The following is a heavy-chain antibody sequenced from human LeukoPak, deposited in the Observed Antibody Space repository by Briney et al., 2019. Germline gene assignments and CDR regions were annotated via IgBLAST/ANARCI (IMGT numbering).Heavy chain of an antibody. J-gene: IGHJ4*01. D-gene: IGHD5-18*01. CDR3: ALLDVDTAMVPLDY. Sequence: SVKVACHASGGSFHSYAISWVRQPPGQGLGGRGGFIPIFGTANSAPKFQGRVTITADESTSTAYMELSSLRSEDTAVYYCALLDVDTAMVPLDYWGQEPWSPSPQ. CDR1: GGSFHSYA. CDR2: FIPIFGTA. V-gene: IGHV1-69*01.